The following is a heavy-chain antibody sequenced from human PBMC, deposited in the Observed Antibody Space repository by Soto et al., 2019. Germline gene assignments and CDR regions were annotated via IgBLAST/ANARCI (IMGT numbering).Heavy chain of an antibody. CDR1: GYSFTSYW. V-gene: IGHV5-51*01. Sequence: PGESLKISCKGSGYSFTSYWIGWVRQMPGKGLEWMGIIYPGDSDTRYSPSFQGQVTISADKSISTAYLQWSSLKASDTAMYYCARTGRGHYYDSSGYPTWFDPWGQGTLVTVSS. J-gene: IGHJ5*02. D-gene: IGHD3-22*01. CDR2: IYPGDSDT. CDR3: ARTGRGHYYDSSGYPTWFDP.